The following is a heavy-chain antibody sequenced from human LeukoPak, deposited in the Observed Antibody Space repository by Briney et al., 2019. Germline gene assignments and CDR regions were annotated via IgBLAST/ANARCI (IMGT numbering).Heavy chain of an antibody. CDR2: ISGSGGST. CDR3: AKDLGVVTGLRYFDY. V-gene: IGHV3-23*01. J-gene: IGHJ4*02. CDR1: GFTFSSYA. D-gene: IGHD3-22*01. Sequence: GGSLRLSCAASGFTFSSYAMSWVRQAPGKGLEWVSAISGSGGSTYYADSVKGRFTISRDNSKNTLYLQMNSLRAEDTAVYYCAKDLGVVTGLRYFDYWGQGTLVTVSS.